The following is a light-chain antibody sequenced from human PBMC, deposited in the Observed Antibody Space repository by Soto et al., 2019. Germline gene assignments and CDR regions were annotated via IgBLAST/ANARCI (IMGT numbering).Light chain of an antibody. V-gene: IGKV3-20*01. CDR1: QSVTASY. CDR3: QQRGT. CDR2: GIS. J-gene: IGKJ1*01. Sequence: EIVLTQSPGTLSLSPGERATLFCRTSQSVTASYLAWYQQKPGQAPRLLIFGISNRATGIPDRFSGGGSGTDFTLAISSLEPEDFAVYYCQQRGTFGQGTKVDIK.